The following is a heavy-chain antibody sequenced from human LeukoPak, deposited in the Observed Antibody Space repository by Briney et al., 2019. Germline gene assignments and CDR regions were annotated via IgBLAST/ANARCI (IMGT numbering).Heavy chain of an antibody. J-gene: IGHJ5*02. CDR2: IKQDGSEK. D-gene: IGHD2-8*02. CDR1: GFTFSSYW. Sequence: GGSLRLSCAASGFTFSSYWMSWVRQAPGKGLEWVANIKQDGSEKYYVDSVKGRFTISRDNAKNSLYLQMNSLRAEDTAVYYCARDAPGAVVYAPNWFDPWGQGTLVTVSS. CDR3: ARDAPGAVVYAPNWFDP. V-gene: IGHV3-7*01.